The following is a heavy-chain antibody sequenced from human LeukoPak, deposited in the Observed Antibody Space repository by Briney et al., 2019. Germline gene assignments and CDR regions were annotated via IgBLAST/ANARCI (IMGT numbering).Heavy chain of an antibody. Sequence: GGSLRLSCAASGFTLSSYGMHWVRQAPGKGLEWVAFIRYDRSNKYYADSVKGRFTISRDNSKNTLYLQMNSLRAEDTAVYYCAKFQSYYYDSSGYYRDYWGQGTLVTVSS. D-gene: IGHD3-22*01. CDR2: IRYDRSNK. V-gene: IGHV3-30*02. J-gene: IGHJ4*02. CDR1: GFTLSSYG. CDR3: AKFQSYYYDSSGYYRDY.